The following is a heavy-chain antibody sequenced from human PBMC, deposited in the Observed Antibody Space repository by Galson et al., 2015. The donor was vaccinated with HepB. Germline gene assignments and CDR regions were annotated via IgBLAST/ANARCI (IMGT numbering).Heavy chain of an antibody. D-gene: IGHD3-9*01. CDR2: INSDGSST. J-gene: IGHJ4*02. CDR3: ARDRRGHDVLTGYYRYSDY. CDR1: GLTLNTYW. Sequence: SLRLSCAASGLTLNTYWMHWVRQVPGKGLVWVSRINSDGSSTKYADSVKGRFTISRDNAKNTLYLQMNSLRVEDTAVYYCARDRRGHDVLTGYYRYSDYWGQGTLVTVSS. V-gene: IGHV3-74*01.